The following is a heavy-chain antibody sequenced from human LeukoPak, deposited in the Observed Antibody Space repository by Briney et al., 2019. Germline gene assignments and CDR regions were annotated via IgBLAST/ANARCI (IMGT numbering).Heavy chain of an antibody. D-gene: IGHD3-22*01. Sequence: GASVKVSCKAPGYTFTSYAMHWVRQAPGQRLEWMGWINAGNGNTKYSQEFQGRVTITRDMSTSTVYMELSSLRSEDTAVYYWARESSDSSGYRAFDIWGQGTMVTVSS. CDR3: ARESSDSSGYRAFDI. CDR1: GYTFTSYA. V-gene: IGHV1-3*03. J-gene: IGHJ3*02. CDR2: INAGNGNT.